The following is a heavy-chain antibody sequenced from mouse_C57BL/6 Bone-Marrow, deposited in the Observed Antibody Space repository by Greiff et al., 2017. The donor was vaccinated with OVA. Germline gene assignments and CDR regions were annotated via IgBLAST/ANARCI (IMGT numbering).Heavy chain of an antibody. CDR2: INYDGSST. D-gene: IGHD1-2*01. CDR1: GFTFSDYY. J-gene: IGHJ1*03. V-gene: IGHV5-16*01. CDR3: ARDKMILRRWYFDV. Sequence: EVQVVESEGGLVQPGSSMKLSCTASGFTFSDYYMAWVRQVPEKGLEWVANINYDGSSTYYLDSLKSRFIISRDNAKNILYLQMSSLKSEDTATYDCARDKMILRRWYFDVWGTGTTVTVSS.